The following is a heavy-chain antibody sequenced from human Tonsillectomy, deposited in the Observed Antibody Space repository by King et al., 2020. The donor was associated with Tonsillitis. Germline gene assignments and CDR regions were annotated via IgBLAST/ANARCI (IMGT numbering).Heavy chain of an antibody. D-gene: IGHD3-16*01. Sequence: GQLVQSGGGLVQPGGSLRLSCAASGFTFSSYWMSWVRQAPGKGLEWVANIKPDGSEKYYVDSVKGRFTISRDNAKNSMYLQMNSLRAEDTAVYYCASTWGAFDIWGQGTMVTVSS. V-gene: IGHV3-7*03. CDR1: GFTFSSYW. CDR3: ASTWGAFDI. CDR2: IKPDGSEK. J-gene: IGHJ3*02.